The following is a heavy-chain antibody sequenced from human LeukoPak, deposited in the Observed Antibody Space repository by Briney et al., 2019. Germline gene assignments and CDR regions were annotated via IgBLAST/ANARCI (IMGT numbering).Heavy chain of an antibody. CDR1: GFTFSSYA. CDR2: ISGSGGST. D-gene: IGHD3-16*02. Sequence: GGSLRLSCAASGFTFSSYAMSWVRQAPGKGLEWVSAISGSGGSTYYADSVKGRFTISRDNSKNTLYLQMNSLRAKDTAVYYCAKDPFSGPFWGSYRYPDYWGQGTLVTVSS. J-gene: IGHJ4*02. V-gene: IGHV3-23*01. CDR3: AKDPFSGPFWGSYRYPDY.